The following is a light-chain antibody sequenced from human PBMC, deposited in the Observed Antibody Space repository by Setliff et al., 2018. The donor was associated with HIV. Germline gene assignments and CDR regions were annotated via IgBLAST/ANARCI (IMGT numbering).Light chain of an antibody. CDR3: SSYTIRNTLL. J-gene: IGLJ1*01. V-gene: IGLV2-14*01. Sequence: QSVLTQPRSVSGSPGQSVTISCTGTSSDVGGYNYVSWYQQHPGKAPKLMIYEVTNRPSGISNRFSGSKSGNTASLTISGLQAEDEADYYCSSYTIRNTLLFGTGTKGTV. CDR2: EVT. CDR1: SSDVGGYNY.